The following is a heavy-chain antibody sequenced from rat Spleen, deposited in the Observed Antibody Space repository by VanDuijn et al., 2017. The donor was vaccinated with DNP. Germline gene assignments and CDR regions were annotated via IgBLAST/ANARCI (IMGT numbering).Heavy chain of an antibody. D-gene: IGHD4-3*01. J-gene: IGHJ3*01. CDR2: INTRSGGT. CDR1: GYTFPSYY. CDR3: ASGRDGVWFAS. V-gene: IGHV1-43*01. Sequence: QVQLQQSGAGVAKPGSSVRISCKASGYTFPSYYVGWIKQTTGQGLDYIGYINTRSGGTNYNEKFKGKATLTVDKSSSTAFMQLSSLTPDDSAVYSCASGRDGVWFASWGQGTLVTVSS.